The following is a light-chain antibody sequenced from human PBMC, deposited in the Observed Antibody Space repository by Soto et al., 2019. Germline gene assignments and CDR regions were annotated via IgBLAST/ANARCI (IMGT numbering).Light chain of an antibody. CDR1: SSDVGGYNY. J-gene: IGLJ2*01. CDR2: EVT. V-gene: IGLV2-14*01. Sequence: QSALTQPASVSGSLGQSITISCTGTSSDVGGYNYVSWYQQHPGKDPKVVIFEVTKRPSGVSSRFSGSKSGNTASLTVSGLQAGDEGDYYCSSYTSSRTVLFGGGTKVTVL. CDR3: SSYTSSRTVL.